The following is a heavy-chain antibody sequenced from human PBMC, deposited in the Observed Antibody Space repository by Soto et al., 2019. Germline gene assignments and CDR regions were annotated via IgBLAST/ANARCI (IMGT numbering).Heavy chain of an antibody. CDR3: AGDAKGAAADTAGYYGMDV. CDR2: ISSSSSTK. J-gene: IGHJ6*02. CDR1: GFTFSSYS. V-gene: IGHV3-48*02. Sequence: GGSLRLSCAASGFTFSSYSMNWVRQAPGKGLEWVSYISSSSSTKYYADSVKGRFTISRDNAKKSLYLQMNRLRDEDTAVYYWAGDAKGAAADTAGYYGMDVWGQGTTVTVSS. D-gene: IGHD6-13*01.